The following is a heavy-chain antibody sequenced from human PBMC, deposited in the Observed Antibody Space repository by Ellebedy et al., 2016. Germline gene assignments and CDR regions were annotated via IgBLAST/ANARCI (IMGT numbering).Heavy chain of an antibody. Sequence: GGSLRLXXAASGFTFSSYWMSWVRQAPGKGLEWVANIKQDGSEKYYVDSVKGRFTISRDNAKNSLYLQMNSLRAEDTAVYYCARGHPRSPRTFDLWGRGSLVTVAS. CDR2: IKQDGSEK. J-gene: IGHJ2*01. D-gene: IGHD4-17*01. CDR1: GFTFSSYW. V-gene: IGHV3-7*03. CDR3: ARGHPRSPRTFDL.